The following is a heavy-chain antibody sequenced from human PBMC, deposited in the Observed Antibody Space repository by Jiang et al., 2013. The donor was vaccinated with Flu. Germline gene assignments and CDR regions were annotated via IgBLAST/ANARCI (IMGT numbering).Heavy chain of an antibody. CDR2: INVGNGNT. V-gene: IGHV1-3*01. D-gene: IGHD6-25*01. Sequence: KPGASVKLSCKASGYTFTTYNMFWVRQAPGQSLEWMGWINVGNGNTIYSQTLQGRVTITRDTSATTAYMEVSSLRSEDAAIYYCARGAGFYGMDLWGQGTTVTVSS. CDR1: GYTFTTYN. J-gene: IGHJ6*02. CDR3: ARGAGFYGMDL.